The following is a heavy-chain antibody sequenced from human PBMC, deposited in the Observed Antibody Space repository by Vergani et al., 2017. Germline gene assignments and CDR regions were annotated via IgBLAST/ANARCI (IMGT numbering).Heavy chain of an antibody. CDR1: DSSIMTDPY. D-gene: IGHD3-10*01. CDR2: IHHSGDT. Sequence: QVQLQESGPGLVKPSETLTLTCDVSDSSIMTDPYWGWFRQSPGKGLEWIGCIHHSGDTHYNSSLKSRVSISIVSSSKFSLSLTSVTAAHTAIYYCARHRGSEGFFPSSYFYGMDVWGHGTTVTVSS. CDR3: ARHRGSEGFFPSSYFYGMDV. J-gene: IGHJ6*02. V-gene: IGHV4-38-2*01.